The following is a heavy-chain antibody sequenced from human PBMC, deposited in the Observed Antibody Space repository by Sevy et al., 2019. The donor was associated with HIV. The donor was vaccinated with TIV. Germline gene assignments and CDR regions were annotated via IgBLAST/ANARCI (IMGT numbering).Heavy chain of an antibody. D-gene: IGHD6-19*01. CDR3: ARGVGNGWYHFDY. Sequence: ASVKVSCKASGGTFSSYGIRWVRQAPGQGLEWMGGIIPILGTVNYAQKFQGRVTITADESTKTAYMELSSLRSEDTAVYYCARGVGNGWYHFDYWGQETLVTVSS. CDR2: IIPILGTV. CDR1: GGTFSSYG. V-gene: IGHV1-69*13. J-gene: IGHJ4*02.